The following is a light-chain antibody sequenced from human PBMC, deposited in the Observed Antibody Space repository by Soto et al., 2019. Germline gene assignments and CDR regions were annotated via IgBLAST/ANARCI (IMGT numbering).Light chain of an antibody. CDR3: QQYGSSPWT. J-gene: IGKJ1*01. Sequence: EIVLTQSPGTLSLSPGERATLSCRASQSVSSSYLAWYQQNPGQAPRLLIYGASSRATGIPDRFSGSGSGTDFTLTIGRLEPEDFAVYYCQQYGSSPWTFGQGTKV. CDR1: QSVSSSY. CDR2: GAS. V-gene: IGKV3-20*01.